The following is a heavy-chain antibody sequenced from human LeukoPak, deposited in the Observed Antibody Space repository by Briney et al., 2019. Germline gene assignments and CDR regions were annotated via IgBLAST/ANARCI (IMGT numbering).Heavy chain of an antibody. D-gene: IGHD2-15*01. CDR1: GFTFGNYA. V-gene: IGHV3-23*01. J-gene: IGHJ6*02. CDR2: ISGSGSNT. CDR3: AKKPAAGYCSGGSCSTYYYYNGMDV. Sequence: PGGSLRLSCAGSGFTFGNYAMSWVRQAPGKGLEWVSTISGSGSNTYYADSVKGRFTISRDNSKNTLYLQMNSLRAEDTAEYYSAKKPAAGYCSGGSCSTYYYYNGMDVWGQGTTVTVSS.